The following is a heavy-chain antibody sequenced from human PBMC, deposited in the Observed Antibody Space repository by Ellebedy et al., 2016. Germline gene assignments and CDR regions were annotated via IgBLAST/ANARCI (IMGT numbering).Heavy chain of an antibody. CDR3: ARGVYPPPPGTLDY. CDR1: GYTFTSYG. D-gene: IGHD2/OR15-2a*01. Sequence: ASVKVSCKASGYTFTSYGITWVRQAPGQGLEWMGIINPSGGSTSYAQKFQGRVTITRDPSTSTVYMELSSLRSQDTAVYYCARGVYPPPPGTLDYWGHGTLVTVSS. CDR2: INPSGGST. J-gene: IGHJ4*01. V-gene: IGHV1-46*01.